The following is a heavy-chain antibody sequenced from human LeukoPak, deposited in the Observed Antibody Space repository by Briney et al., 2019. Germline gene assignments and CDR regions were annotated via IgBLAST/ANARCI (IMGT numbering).Heavy chain of an antibody. CDR1: GFTFSSDW. CDR2: ITPDGTGG. V-gene: IGHV3-7*05. D-gene: IGHD5-18*01. J-gene: IGHJ4*02. Sequence: PGGSLRLSCAASGFTFSSDWMTWVRQAPGKGLEWVANITPDGTGGQYVGSVKGRFTISRDNAKSSLYLQMNSLRAEDTAMYYCTISREYSYGPFWGQGILVTVSS. CDR3: TISREYSYGPF.